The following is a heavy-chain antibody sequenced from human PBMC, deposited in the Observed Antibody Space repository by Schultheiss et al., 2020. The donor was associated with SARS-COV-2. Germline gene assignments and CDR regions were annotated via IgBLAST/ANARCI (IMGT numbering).Heavy chain of an antibody. Sequence: SETLSLTCAVYGGSFSGYYWSWIRQPPGKGLEWIGEINHGGSTNYNPSLKSRVTISVDTSKNQFSLKLSSVTAADTAVYYCARPDRLRFLEWLFTPLSPFDIWGQGTMVTVSS. CDR1: GGSFSGYY. V-gene: IGHV4-34*01. CDR3: ARPDRLRFLEWLFTPLSPFDI. CDR2: INHGGST. D-gene: IGHD3-3*01. J-gene: IGHJ3*02.